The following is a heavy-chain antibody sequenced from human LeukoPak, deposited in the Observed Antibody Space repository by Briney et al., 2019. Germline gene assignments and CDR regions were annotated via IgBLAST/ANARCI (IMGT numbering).Heavy chain of an antibody. CDR1: GFTLSSYA. CDR2: ISVSGGST. V-gene: IGHV3-23*01. CDR3: AQRYWGSRYWYFGL. J-gene: IGHJ2*01. Sequence: PGGSLRLSCAASGFTLSSYAVSWVRQAPGKGLEWVSSISVSGGSTYYADSVKGRFTISRDNSRNTLYVQMNRLRAEDTAVYYCAQRYWGSRYWYFGLWGRGTLVTVSS. D-gene: IGHD3-16*01.